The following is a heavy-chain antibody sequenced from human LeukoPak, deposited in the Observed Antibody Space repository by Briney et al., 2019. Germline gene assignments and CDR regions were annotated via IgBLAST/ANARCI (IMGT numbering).Heavy chain of an antibody. Sequence: GGSLRLSCAASGFTFSSYSLNWVRQAPGKGLEWVSYISSSSSTIYYADSVKGRFAISRDNAKNSLYLQMNSLRAEDTAVYYCARESAAAEDYWGQGTLVTVSS. CDR1: GFTFSSYS. CDR3: ARESAAAEDY. D-gene: IGHD2-2*01. CDR2: ISSSSSTI. V-gene: IGHV3-48*04. J-gene: IGHJ4*02.